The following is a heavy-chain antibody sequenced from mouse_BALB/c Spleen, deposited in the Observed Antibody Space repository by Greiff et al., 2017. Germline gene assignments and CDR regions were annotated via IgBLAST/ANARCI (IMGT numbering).Heavy chain of an antibody. J-gene: IGHJ4*01. CDR3: TGGIDY. CDR1: GFTFSNYW. CDR2: IRLKTNNYAS. V-gene: IGHV6-6*02. Sequence: EVQLVESGGGLVQPGGSMKLSCVASGFTFSNYWMNWVRQSPEKGLEWVAEIRLKTNNYASHYAESVKGRFTISRDDSKSSIYLQMNNLRAEDTGIYYCTGGIDYWGQGTSVTVSS.